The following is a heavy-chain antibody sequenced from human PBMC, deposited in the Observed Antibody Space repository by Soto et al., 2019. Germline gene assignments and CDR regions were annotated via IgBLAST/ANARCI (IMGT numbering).Heavy chain of an antibody. CDR3: ARATYLYESSGYYGYGLDV. J-gene: IGHJ6*02. CDR2: IWYDGSKK. V-gene: IGHV3-33*01. CDR1: GFTFSSYG. Sequence: GGSLRLSCVASGFTFSSYGMHWVRQAPGKGLEWVAVIWYDGSKKYYADSVKGRFTISRDNSENTLYVQINSLRAEDTAVYYCARATYLYESSGYYGYGLDVWGRGTAVTVSS. D-gene: IGHD3-22*01.